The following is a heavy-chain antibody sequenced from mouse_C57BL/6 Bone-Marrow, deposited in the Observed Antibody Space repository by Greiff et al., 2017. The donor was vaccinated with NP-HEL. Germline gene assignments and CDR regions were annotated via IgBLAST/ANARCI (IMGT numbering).Heavy chain of an antibody. D-gene: IGHD1-1*01. Sequence: VKLMESGPGLVAPSQSLSITCTVSGFSLTSYAISWVRQPPGKGLEWLGVIWTGGGTNYNSALKSRLSISKDNSKSQVFLKMNSLQTDDTARYYCARRSLYYGSLYWYFDVWGTGTTVTVSS. CDR2: IWTGGGT. V-gene: IGHV2-9-1*01. CDR1: GFSLTSYA. J-gene: IGHJ1*03. CDR3: ARRSLYYGSLYWYFDV.